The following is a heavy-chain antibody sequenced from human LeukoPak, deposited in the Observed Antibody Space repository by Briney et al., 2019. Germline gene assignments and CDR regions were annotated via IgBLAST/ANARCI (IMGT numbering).Heavy chain of an antibody. CDR3: ARDGYNPIDY. CDR1: GGSITSHY. CDR2: IDYNGNT. Sequence: SETLSLTCTVSGGSITSHYWSWVRQPPGKGLEWIANIDYNGNTNYNPSLKSRVTISLDTSKKQVSLKLSSVTAADTAVYYCARDGYNPIDYWGQGTLVTVSS. V-gene: IGHV4-59*11. J-gene: IGHJ4*02. D-gene: IGHD5-24*01.